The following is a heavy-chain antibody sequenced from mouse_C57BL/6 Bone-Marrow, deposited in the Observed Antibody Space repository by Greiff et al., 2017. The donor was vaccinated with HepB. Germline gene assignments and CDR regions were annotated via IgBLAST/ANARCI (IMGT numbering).Heavy chain of an antibody. CDR1: GFTFSSYT. CDR3: ARHPPFAY. J-gene: IGHJ3*01. Sequence: EVKLMESGGGLVKPGGSLKLSCAASGFTFSSYTMSWVRQTPEKRLEWVATISGGGGNTYYPDSVKGRFTISRDNAKNTLYLHMSSLGSEDTALYYFARHPPFAYWGQGDLGTGSA. V-gene: IGHV5-9*01. CDR2: ISGGGGNT.